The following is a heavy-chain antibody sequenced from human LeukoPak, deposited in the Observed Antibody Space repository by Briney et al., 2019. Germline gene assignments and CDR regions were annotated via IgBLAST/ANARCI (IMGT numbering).Heavy chain of an antibody. CDR2: INPNIGGT. J-gene: IGHJ5*02. D-gene: IGHD3-3*01. Sequence: GASVKVSCKASGYTFTGYYMHWVRQAPGQGLEWMGWINPNIGGTNYAQKFQGRVTMTRDTSISTAYMELSRLRSDDTAVYYCARASYDFWSGYYHNWFDPWGQGTLVTVSS. CDR1: GYTFTGYY. CDR3: ARASYDFWSGYYHNWFDP. V-gene: IGHV1-2*02.